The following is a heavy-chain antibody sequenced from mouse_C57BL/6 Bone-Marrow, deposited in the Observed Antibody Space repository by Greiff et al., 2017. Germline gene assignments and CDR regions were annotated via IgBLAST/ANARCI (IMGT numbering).Heavy chain of an antibody. CDR1: GFTFSSYG. V-gene: IGHV5-6*01. Sequence: EVKLVASGGDLVKPGGSLKLSCAASGFTFSSYGMSWVRQTPDKRLEWVATISSGGSYTYYPDSVKGRFTISRDNAKNTLYLQMSSLKSEDTAMYYSAKHQGRVLAYWGQGTLVTVSA. CDR2: ISSGGSYT. D-gene: IGHD3-2*02. CDR3: AKHQGRVLAY. J-gene: IGHJ3*01.